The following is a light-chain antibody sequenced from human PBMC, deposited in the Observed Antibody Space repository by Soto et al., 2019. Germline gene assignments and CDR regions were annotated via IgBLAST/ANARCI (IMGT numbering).Light chain of an antibody. J-gene: IGKJ4*01. Sequence: DIQMTQSPSSLSASVGDRVTITCRASQSISSYLNWYQQKPGKAPKLLIYAASSLQSGVPSRFSGGGSGTAFTLTISSLQPEDFATYYCQQSYSTPPTLGGGTKVEIK. CDR2: AAS. CDR3: QQSYSTPPT. V-gene: IGKV1-39*01. CDR1: QSISSY.